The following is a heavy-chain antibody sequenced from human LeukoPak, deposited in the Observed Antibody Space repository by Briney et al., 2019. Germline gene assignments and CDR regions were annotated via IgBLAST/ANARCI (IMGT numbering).Heavy chain of an antibody. D-gene: IGHD5-18*01. V-gene: IGHV1-69*06. CDR2: ITKFGST. J-gene: IGHJ4*02. Sequence: ASVKVSCKASGDTFSNYAISWVRQAPGQGLEWMGAITKFGSTNYAHNFVGRVTMTADKSTSTAYLELSSLKSDDTAVYYCARGRSGYGNYFDFWGQGTLVAVSS. CDR1: GDTFSNYA. CDR3: ARGRSGYGNYFDF.